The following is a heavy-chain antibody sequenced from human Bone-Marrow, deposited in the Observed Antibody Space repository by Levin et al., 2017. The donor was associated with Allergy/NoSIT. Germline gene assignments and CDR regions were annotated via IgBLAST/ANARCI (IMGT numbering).Heavy chain of an antibody. J-gene: IGHJ4*02. D-gene: IGHD1-1*01. Sequence: GESLKISCSASGFTFSDYYMSWIRQAPGKGLEWLSYISGSAGTIYYADSLEGRFTVSRDNAKKTLYLQMNTLRAEDTAVYYCARDQGERLGFDYWGRGSLVTVSS. CDR3: ARDQGERLGFDY. CDR1: GFTFSDYY. CDR2: ISGSAGTI. V-gene: IGHV3-11*01.